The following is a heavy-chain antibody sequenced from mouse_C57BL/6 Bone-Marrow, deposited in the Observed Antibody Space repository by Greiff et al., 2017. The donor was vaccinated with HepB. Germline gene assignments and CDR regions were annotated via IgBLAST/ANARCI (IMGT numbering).Heavy chain of an antibody. V-gene: IGHV1-61*01. CDR2: IYPSDSET. J-gene: IGHJ2*01. CDR3: ASNLMGDGYPFFDY. Sequence: VQLQQPGAELVRPGSSVKLSCKASGYTFTSYWMDWVKQRPGQGLEWIGNIYPSDSETHYNQKFKDKATLTVDKSSSTAYMQLSSLTSEDSAVYYCASNLMGDGYPFFDYWGQGTTLTVSS. CDR1: GYTFTSYW. D-gene: IGHD2-3*01.